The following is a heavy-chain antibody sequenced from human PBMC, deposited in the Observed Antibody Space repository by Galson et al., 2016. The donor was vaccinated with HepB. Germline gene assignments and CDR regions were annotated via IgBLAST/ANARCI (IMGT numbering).Heavy chain of an antibody. Sequence: SLRLSCAASGFTFSNYALSWVRQAPGKGLEWVSTISGSAGTTYYADSVKGRFTMSRDNSRNTVDLQMNSLRAEDTAVYYCAKGALERESRYGVNWGQGTLVTVSS. CDR2: ISGSAGTT. CDR1: GFTFSNYA. J-gene: IGHJ4*02. D-gene: IGHD5/OR15-5a*01. V-gene: IGHV3-23*01. CDR3: AKGALERESRYGVN.